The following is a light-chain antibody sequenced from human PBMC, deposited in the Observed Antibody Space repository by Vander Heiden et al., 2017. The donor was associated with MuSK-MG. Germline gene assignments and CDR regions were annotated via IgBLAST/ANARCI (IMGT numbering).Light chain of an antibody. Sequence: SSELTQDPAVSVALGQTVRITCRGDSRRSYYASWYQQKPGQAPVLVIYGEDNRPSGIPDRFSGSTLGNTASLIITGAQAEDEADYYCNSRDTSGDHVVFGGGTKLTVL. CDR1: SRRSYY. V-gene: IGLV3-19*01. J-gene: IGLJ2*01. CDR2: GED. CDR3: NSRDTSGDHVV.